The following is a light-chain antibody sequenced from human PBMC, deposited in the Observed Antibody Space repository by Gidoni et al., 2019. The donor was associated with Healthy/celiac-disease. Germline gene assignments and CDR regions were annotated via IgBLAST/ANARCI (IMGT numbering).Light chain of an antibody. Sequence: QSALTQPPSASGCPGQSVTIACTGTSSDVGGYNSVSWYQQHPGKAPKLMIYEVSKRPAVVPDRFTGSKSGNTASLTVSGLQAEDEADYFCSSYAGSTVFGGGTKLTVL. CDR3: SSYAGSTV. CDR2: EVS. V-gene: IGLV2-8*01. J-gene: IGLJ3*02. CDR1: SSDVGGYNS.